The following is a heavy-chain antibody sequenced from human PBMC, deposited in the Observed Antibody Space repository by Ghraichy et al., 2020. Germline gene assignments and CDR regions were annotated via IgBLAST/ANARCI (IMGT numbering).Heavy chain of an antibody. CDR2: IYYSGST. D-gene: IGHD1-20*01. CDR1: GGSISSSSYY. J-gene: IGHJ5*02. CDR3: ARHRLTGGTTPGYNWFDP. V-gene: IGHV4-39*01. Sequence: SETLSLTCTVSGGSISSSSYYWGWIRQPPGKGLEWIGSIYYSGSTYYNPSLKSRVTISVDTSKNQFSLKLSSVTAADTAVYYCARHRLTGGTTPGYNWFDPWGQGTLVTVSS.